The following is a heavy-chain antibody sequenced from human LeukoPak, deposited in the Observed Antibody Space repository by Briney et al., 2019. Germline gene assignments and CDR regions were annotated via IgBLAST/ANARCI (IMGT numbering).Heavy chain of an antibody. CDR1: GGSISSGDYY. V-gene: IGHV4-30-4*01. D-gene: IGHD1-1*01. CDR3: ARGFKRVRWFDP. CDR2: IYYSGST. J-gene: IGHJ5*02. Sequence: SETLSLTCTVSGGSISSGDYYWSWIRQPPGKGLEWIGYIYYSGSTYYNPSLKSRVTISVDTSKNQFSLKLSSVTAADTAVYYCARGFKRVRWFDPWGQGTLVTVSS.